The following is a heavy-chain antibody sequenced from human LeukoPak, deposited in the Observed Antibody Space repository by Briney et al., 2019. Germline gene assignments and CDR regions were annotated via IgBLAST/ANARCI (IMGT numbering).Heavy chain of an antibody. J-gene: IGHJ4*02. V-gene: IGHV1-69*04. Sequence: SVKVSCKASGGTFSSYAISWVRQAPGQGLEWMGRIIPIFGIANYAQKFQGRVTITADKSTSTAYMELSSLRSEDTAVYFCATGQTPRYYYDSSGNWGQGTLVTVSS. CDR3: ATGQTPRYYYDSSGN. CDR2: IIPIFGIA. CDR1: GGTFSSYA. D-gene: IGHD3-22*01.